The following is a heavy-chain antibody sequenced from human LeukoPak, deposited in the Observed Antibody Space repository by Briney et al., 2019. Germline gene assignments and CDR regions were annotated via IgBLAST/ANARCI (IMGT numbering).Heavy chain of an antibody. D-gene: IGHD2-2*01. Sequence: SGTLSLTCAVSGGSISSSNWWSWVRQPPGKGLEWIGEIYHSGSTNYNPSLKSRVTISVDTSKNQFSLTLSSVTAADTAVYYCARVARCTSCFDVDYWGQGTLVTVSS. J-gene: IGHJ4*02. CDR2: IYHSGST. CDR1: GGSISSSNW. V-gene: IGHV4-4*02. CDR3: ARVARCTSCFDVDY.